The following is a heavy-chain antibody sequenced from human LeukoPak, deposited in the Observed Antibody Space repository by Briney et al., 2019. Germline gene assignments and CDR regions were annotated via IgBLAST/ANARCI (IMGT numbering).Heavy chain of an antibody. D-gene: IGHD2-2*02. CDR2: INPNSGGT. J-gene: IGHJ5*02. V-gene: IGHV1-2*02. Sequence: GASVKVSCKASGYTFTGYYMHWVRQAPGQGLEWMGWINPNSGGTNYAQKLQGRVTMTTDTSTSTAYMELRSLRSDDTAVYYCARACSSTSCYTAWFDPWGQGTLVTVSS. CDR3: ARACSSTSCYTAWFDP. CDR1: GYTFTGYY.